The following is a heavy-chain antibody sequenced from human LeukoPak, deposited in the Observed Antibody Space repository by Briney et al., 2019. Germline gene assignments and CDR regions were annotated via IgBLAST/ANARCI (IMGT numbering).Heavy chain of an antibody. V-gene: IGHV3-21*01. Sequence: GGSLRLSCAASGFTFSSYSMNRVRQAPGKGLEWVSSISSSSSYIYYADSVKGRFTISRDNAKNSLYLQMNSLRAEDTAVYYCARGYSSSWYGCDYWGQGTLVTVSS. J-gene: IGHJ4*02. D-gene: IGHD6-13*01. CDR1: GFTFSSYS. CDR2: ISSSSSYI. CDR3: ARGYSSSWYGCDY.